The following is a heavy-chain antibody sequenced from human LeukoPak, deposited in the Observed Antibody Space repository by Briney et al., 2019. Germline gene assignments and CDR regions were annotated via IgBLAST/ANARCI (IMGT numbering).Heavy chain of an antibody. J-gene: IGHJ4*02. V-gene: IGHV3-7*01. Sequence: GGSLRLSCAASGFSLSSHWMTWVRQVPGRGPEWVANVNRDGSETYYLDSVKGRFTISRDSAKNSLYLQMNSLRAEDTAVYYCARGVPYDSWSGPHYSDYWGQGTLVTVSS. CDR1: GFSLSSHW. CDR2: VNRDGSET. CDR3: ARGVPYDSWSGPHYSDY. D-gene: IGHD3-3*01.